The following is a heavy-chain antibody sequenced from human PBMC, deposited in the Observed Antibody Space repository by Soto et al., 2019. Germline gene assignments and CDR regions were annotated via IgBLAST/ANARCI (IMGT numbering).Heavy chain of an antibody. D-gene: IGHD2-2*01. J-gene: IGHJ6*02. Sequence: SQTLSLTCAISGDTVSTNTAAWNWIRQSPSRGLEWLGRIYYKSRWYNDYSESLKSRIATIPDTSRNQFSLQLNSVIPEDTAVYYCERDWGSHPAPTYPYGMDVWGQGTKVTVYS. CDR1: GDTVSTNTAA. CDR3: ERDWGSHPAPTYPYGMDV. V-gene: IGHV6-1*01. CDR2: IYYKSRWYN.